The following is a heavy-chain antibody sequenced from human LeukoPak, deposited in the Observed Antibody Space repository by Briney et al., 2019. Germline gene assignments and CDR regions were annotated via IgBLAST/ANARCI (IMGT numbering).Heavy chain of an antibody. CDR3: ARTTAIYYYGMGV. J-gene: IGHJ6*02. V-gene: IGHV3-66*01. CDR2: IYSGGST. D-gene: IGHD2-21*02. Sequence: PGGSLRLSCAASGFTVSSNYMSWVRQAPGKGLEWVSVIYSGGSTYYADSVKGRFTISRDNSKNTLYLQMNSLRAEDTAVYYCARTTAIYYYGMGVWGQGTTVTVSS. CDR1: GFTVSSNY.